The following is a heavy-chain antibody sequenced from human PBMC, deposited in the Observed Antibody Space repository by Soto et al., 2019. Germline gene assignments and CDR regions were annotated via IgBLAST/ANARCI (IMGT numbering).Heavy chain of an antibody. D-gene: IGHD2-2*01. V-gene: IGHV2-5*01. CDR2: IYWNDDK. CDR3: AHHTITPATNWFDP. J-gene: IGHJ5*02. CDR1: GFSLTTSGVG. Sequence: SGPTLVNPTQTLTLTCTFSGFSLTTSGVGVGWIRQPPGKALEWLALIYWNDDKRYSPSLKGRLTITKDTSKNQVVLAMTNMDPVDTATYYCAHHTITPATNWFDPWGLGTLVTVP.